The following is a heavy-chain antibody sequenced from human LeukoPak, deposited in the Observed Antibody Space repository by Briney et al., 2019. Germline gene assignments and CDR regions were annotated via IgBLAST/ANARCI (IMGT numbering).Heavy chain of an antibody. Sequence: PGGSLRLSCAASGFTFSSYEMNWVRQAPGRGLEWVSYISGSGSTIYYADSVKGRFTISRDNAKNSLYLQMNSLRAEDTAVYYCARDGYCSSTSCYGADYYYYYMDVWGKGTTVTVSS. V-gene: IGHV3-48*03. CDR3: ARDGYCSSTSCYGADYYYYYMDV. J-gene: IGHJ6*03. CDR1: GFTFSSYE. CDR2: ISGSGSTI. D-gene: IGHD2-2*03.